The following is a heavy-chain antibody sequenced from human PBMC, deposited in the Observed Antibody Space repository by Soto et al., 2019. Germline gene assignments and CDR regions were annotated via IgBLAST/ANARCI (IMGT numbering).Heavy chain of an antibody. V-gene: IGHV3-23*04. Sequence: EVQLVESGGGLVQPGGSLRLSCAASGFTFSNYAMSWVRQAPGEGLEWVLAISGSGGSTYYADSVKGRFTISRDNSKNTLYLQMNSLRAEDTAVYYCAKPMKYCSSASCYFDFWGPGTLVTVSS. J-gene: IGHJ4*02. CDR1: GFTFSNYA. D-gene: IGHD2-2*01. CDR3: AKPMKYCSSASCYFDF. CDR2: ISGSGGST.